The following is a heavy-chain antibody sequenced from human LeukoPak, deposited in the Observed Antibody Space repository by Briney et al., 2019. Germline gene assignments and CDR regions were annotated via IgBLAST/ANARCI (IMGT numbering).Heavy chain of an antibody. Sequence: GGSLRLSCAASGFTFSSYGMSWVRQDPGKGLEWVSAISGSGGSTYYADSVKGRFTISRDNSKNTLYLQMNSLRAEDTAVYYCATDKSGSYAAFDIWGQGTMVTVSS. CDR2: ISGSGGST. D-gene: IGHD1-26*01. V-gene: IGHV3-23*01. CDR1: GFTFSSYG. J-gene: IGHJ3*02. CDR3: ATDKSGSYAAFDI.